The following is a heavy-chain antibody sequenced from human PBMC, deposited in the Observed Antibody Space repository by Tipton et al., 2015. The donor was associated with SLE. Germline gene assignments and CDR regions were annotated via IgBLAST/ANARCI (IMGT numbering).Heavy chain of an antibody. V-gene: IGHV4-34*01. CDR2: IYHSGST. J-gene: IGHJ4*02. CDR3: ARGGGSSSWYAEIDY. CDR1: GGSFSGYY. Sequence: TLSLTCAVYGGSFSGYYWSWIRQPPGRGLEWIGEIYHSGSTNYNPSLKSRVTISVDKSKNQFSLKLSSVTAADTAVYYCARGGGSSSWYAEIDYWGQGTLVTVSS. D-gene: IGHD6-13*01.